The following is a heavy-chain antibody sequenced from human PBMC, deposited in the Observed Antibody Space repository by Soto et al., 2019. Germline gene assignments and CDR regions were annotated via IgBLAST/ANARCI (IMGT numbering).Heavy chain of an antibody. D-gene: IGHD3-3*01. CDR1: GFTFSSYS. Sequence: PGGSLRLSCAASGFTFSSYSMNWVRQAPGKGLEWVSYISSSSSTIYYADSVKGRFTISRDNAKNSLYLQMNSLRAEDTAVYYCARAGDYDFWLYNWFDPWGQGTLVTVSS. V-gene: IGHV3-48*01. J-gene: IGHJ5*02. CDR3: ARAGDYDFWLYNWFDP. CDR2: ISSSSSTI.